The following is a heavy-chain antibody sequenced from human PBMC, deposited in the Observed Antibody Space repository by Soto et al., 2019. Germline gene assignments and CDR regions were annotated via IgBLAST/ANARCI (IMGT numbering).Heavy chain of an antibody. D-gene: IGHD2-15*01. CDR2: MNPTTGNT. J-gene: IGHJ4*02. CDR1: GYTFINYD. Sequence: QVHLVQSGAEVKKPGASVKVSCKASGYTFINYDINWVRQAAGQGLEWMGWMNPTTGNTGYAQKFQGRVTMTRNTSKSTAYMEGRRLRSEDTAVYYCARGLRDCSSGTCSDYFDPWGQGTLVSVSS. V-gene: IGHV1-8*01. CDR3: ARGLRDCSSGTCSDYFDP.